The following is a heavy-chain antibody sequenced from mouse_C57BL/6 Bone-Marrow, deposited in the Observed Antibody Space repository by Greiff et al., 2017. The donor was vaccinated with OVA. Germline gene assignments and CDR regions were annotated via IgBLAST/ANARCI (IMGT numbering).Heavy chain of an antibody. J-gene: IGHJ1*03. V-gene: IGHV1-82*01. CDR2: LYPGDGDT. D-gene: IGHD1-1*01. CDR3: ARRVLRAYWYFDV. CDR1: GYAFSNSW. Sequence: VQLQQSGPELVKPGASVKISCKASGYAFSNSWMNWVKQRPGKGLEWIGRLYPGDGDTNYNGKFKGKATLTADKSSNTAYMQLSSLTSEDSAVYFCARRVLRAYWYFDVWGTGTTVTVSS.